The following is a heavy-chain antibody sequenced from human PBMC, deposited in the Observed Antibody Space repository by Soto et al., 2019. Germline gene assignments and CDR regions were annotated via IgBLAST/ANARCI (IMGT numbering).Heavy chain of an antibody. CDR2: IWYDGSIK. CDR3: ARDMGFSDY. Sequence: QVQLVESGGGVVQPGRSLRLSCAASGFAFSKYGMYWVRQAPGKGLEWVAVIWYDGSIKYYADSVKGRLTISRDNSKNTLYLQMSSLRADDTGVYYCARDMGFSDYWGQGTLVTVSS. V-gene: IGHV3-33*01. J-gene: IGHJ4*02. CDR1: GFAFSKYG. D-gene: IGHD3-10*01.